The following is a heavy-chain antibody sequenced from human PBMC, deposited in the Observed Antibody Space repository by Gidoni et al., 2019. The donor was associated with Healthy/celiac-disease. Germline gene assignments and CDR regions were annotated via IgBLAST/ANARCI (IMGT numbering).Heavy chain of an antibody. D-gene: IGHD3-10*01. V-gene: IGHV1-24*01. J-gene: IGHJ4*02. CDR2: VEPEDGET. CDR1: GYTLTELS. Sequence: QVQLVQSGAEVKKPGASVKVSCKVSGYTLTELSMPWVRQAPGKGLEWMGGVEPEDGETIYAQKFQGRVTMTEDTSTDTAYMELSSLRSEDTAVYYCATLNYYGSGSYYSPRYYFDYWGQGTLVTVSS. CDR3: ATLNYYGSGSYYSPRYYFDY.